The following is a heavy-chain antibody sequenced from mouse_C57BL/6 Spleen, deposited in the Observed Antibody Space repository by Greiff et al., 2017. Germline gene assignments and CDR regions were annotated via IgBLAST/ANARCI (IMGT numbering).Heavy chain of an antibody. CDR2: SNPSTGGT. D-gene: IGHD3-2*02. Sequence: VQLQQSGPELVKPGASVKISCKASGYSFTGYYMNWVKQSPEKSLEWIGESNPSTGGTTYNQKFKAKATLTVDKSSSTAYMQLKSLTSEDSAVYYCARRDSSGYEDYAMDYWGQGTSVTVSS. CDR3: ARRDSSGYEDYAMDY. CDR1: GYSFTGYY. V-gene: IGHV1-42*01. J-gene: IGHJ4*01.